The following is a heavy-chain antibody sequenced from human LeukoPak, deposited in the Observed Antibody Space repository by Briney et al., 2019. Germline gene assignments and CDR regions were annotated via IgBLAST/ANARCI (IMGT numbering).Heavy chain of an antibody. J-gene: IGHJ3*02. Sequence: GGSLRLSCAASGFTFSSYAMHWVRQAPGKGLEWVAVISYDGSNKYYADSVKGRFTISRDNSKNTLYLQMNSLRAEDTAVYYCARDRNYYDSSGYSYDAFDIRGQGTMVTVSS. CDR1: GFTFSSYA. CDR3: ARDRNYYDSSGYSYDAFDI. V-gene: IGHV3-30-3*01. CDR2: ISYDGSNK. D-gene: IGHD3-22*01.